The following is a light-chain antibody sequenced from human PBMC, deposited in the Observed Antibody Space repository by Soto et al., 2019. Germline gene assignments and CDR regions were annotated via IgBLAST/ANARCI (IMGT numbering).Light chain of an antibody. J-gene: IGKJ4*01. Sequence: EIVLTQSPATPSLSPGERATLSCRASQSVSTFLAWYQQKPGQAPRLLIYDASKRVTGIPARFSGSGSGTDLTLTISSLEPEDFAVYYCQQRSSWPLTFGGGTKV. CDR3: QQRSSWPLT. V-gene: IGKV3-11*01. CDR1: QSVSTF. CDR2: DAS.